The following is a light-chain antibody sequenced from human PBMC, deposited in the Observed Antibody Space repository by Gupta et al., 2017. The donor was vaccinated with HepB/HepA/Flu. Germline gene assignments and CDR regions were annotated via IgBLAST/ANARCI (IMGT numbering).Light chain of an antibody. Sequence: DSQMNQSTSTLSASVGDRVTITCRASQSISSWLAWYQQKPGKTPKLLIYKASSLESGVPSRFSGSGSGTEFTLTISSLQPDDFATYYCQQYNSYSSSFGGGTKVEIK. CDR3: QQYNSYSSS. V-gene: IGKV1-5*03. CDR1: QSISSW. CDR2: KAS. J-gene: IGKJ4*01.